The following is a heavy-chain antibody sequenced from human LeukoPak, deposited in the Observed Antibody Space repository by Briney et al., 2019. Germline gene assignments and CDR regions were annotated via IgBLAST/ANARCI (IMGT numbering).Heavy chain of an antibody. D-gene: IGHD2-21*02. V-gene: IGHV3-30*04. CDR1: GFTFSSYV. CDR2: ISYDGSNE. Sequence: PGRSLRLSCAASGFTFSSYVMHWVRQAPGKGLEWVAIISYDGSNEYYADSVKGRFTISRDNAKNSLYLQMNSLRAEDTAVYYCARGAYCGGDCYPNWFDPWGQGTLVTVSS. J-gene: IGHJ5*02. CDR3: ARGAYCGGDCYPNWFDP.